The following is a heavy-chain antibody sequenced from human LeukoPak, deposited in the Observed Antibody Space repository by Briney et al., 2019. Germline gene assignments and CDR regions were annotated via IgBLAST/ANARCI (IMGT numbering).Heavy chain of an antibody. D-gene: IGHD2-2*01. CDR2: TYYRSKWYN. V-gene: IGHV6-1*01. CDR3: ARDKIPDSPMDV. J-gene: IGHJ6*02. CDR1: GGSVSSNSAG. Sequence: SQTLSLTCAISGGSVSSNSAGWNWIRQSPSRGLEWLGRTYYRSKWYNDYAVSVKNRITINPDTSKNQFSLHLNSVTPEDTAVYYCARDKIPDSPMDVWGQGTTVTVSS.